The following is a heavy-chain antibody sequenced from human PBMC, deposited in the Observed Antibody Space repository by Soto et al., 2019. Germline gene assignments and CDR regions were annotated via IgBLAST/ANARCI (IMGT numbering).Heavy chain of an antibody. Sequence: QMQLEESGGGVVQPGRSLRLSCVASGFTFGHYGMHWVRQAPGKGLEWVAVIWHHGGNKYYADSVKGRFTISRDNARNTLYLQMDSLRGEDTGVYYCVSDETQLERRPSYGKDVWGRGTTVIVSS. CDR3: VSDETQLERRPSYGKDV. CDR2: IWHHGGNK. D-gene: IGHD1-1*01. CDR1: GFTFGHYG. V-gene: IGHV3-33*01. J-gene: IGHJ6*02.